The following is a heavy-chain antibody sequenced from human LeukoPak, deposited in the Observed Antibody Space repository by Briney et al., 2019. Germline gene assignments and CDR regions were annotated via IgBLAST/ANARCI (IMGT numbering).Heavy chain of an antibody. D-gene: IGHD2-2*01. V-gene: IGHV3-15*01. Sequence: PGGSLGLSCAASGFTFSNVWMSWVRQAPGKGLEWVGRIKSKTDGGTTDYAAPVKGRFTISRDDSKNTLNLQMNSLKTEDTAVYYCTADRGLVPAARGLDYWGQGTLVTVSS. CDR1: GFTFSNVW. J-gene: IGHJ4*02. CDR3: TADRGLVPAARGLDY. CDR2: IKSKTDGGTT.